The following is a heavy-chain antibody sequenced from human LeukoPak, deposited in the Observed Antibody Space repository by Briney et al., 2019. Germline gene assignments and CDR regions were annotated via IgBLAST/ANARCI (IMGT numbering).Heavy chain of an antibody. J-gene: IGHJ4*02. D-gene: IGHD6-13*01. CDR3: TRGGSTWYHFDY. CDR1: GFTFDVYG. Sequence: GGSLRLSYAASGFTFDVYGMTWVRQGPGKGLEWVSTINWSGGSTGYADSVKGRFTISRDNAKNSLYLQMNSLRVEDTALYYCTRGGSTWYHFDYWGQGILVTVSS. CDR2: INWSGGST. V-gene: IGHV3-20*03.